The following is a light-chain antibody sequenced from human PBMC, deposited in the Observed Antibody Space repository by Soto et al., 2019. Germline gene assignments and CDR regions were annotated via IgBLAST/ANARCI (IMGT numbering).Light chain of an antibody. CDR3: QQYGNLPPST. CDR2: DAS. V-gene: IGKV3D-20*01. CDR1: QSVSSRY. Sequence: ETVLTQSPATLSLSPGDRATLSCGASQSVSSRYLAWYQQKPGLAPRLLIYDASTRATGIPDRFSGSGSGTDFTLTISRLEPEDFAMYYCQQYGNLPPSTFGQRNKLEIK. J-gene: IGKJ2*02.